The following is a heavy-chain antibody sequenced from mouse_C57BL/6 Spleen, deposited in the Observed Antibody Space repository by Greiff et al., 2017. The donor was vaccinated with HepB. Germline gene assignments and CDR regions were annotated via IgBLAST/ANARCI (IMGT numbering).Heavy chain of an antibody. J-gene: IGHJ2*01. D-gene: IGHD1-2*01. V-gene: IGHV5-6*01. Sequence: EVKLQESGGDLVKPGGSLKLSCAASGFTFSSYGMSWVRQTPDKRLEWVATISSGGSYTYYPDSVKGRFTISRDNAKNTLYLQMSSLKSEDTAMYYCARQLRHQGFYYFDYWGQGTTLTVSS. CDR1: GFTFSSYG. CDR3: ARQLRHQGFYYFDY. CDR2: ISSGGSYT.